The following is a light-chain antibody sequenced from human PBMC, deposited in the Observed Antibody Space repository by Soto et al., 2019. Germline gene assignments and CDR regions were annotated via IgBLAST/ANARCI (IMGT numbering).Light chain of an antibody. J-gene: IGKJ5*01. V-gene: IGKV3-15*01. CDR3: QQRSNWPLIT. Sequence: EVAMSQSPGNLSVPPGERGPRSCRASQSVSSNLAWYQQQPGQPPRLLIYGASIRATGVPARFSGSGSGTEFTLTISSLQSEDFAVYYCQQRSNWPLITFGQGTRLEIK. CDR1: QSVSSN. CDR2: GAS.